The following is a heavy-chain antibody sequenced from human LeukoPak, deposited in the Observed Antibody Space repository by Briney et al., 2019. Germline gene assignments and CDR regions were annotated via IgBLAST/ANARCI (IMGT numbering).Heavy chain of an antibody. D-gene: IGHD4-17*01. CDR3: AKEKYGTDVGEDAFDI. V-gene: IGHV3-23*01. CDR1: GFTFSSYA. CDR2: ISGSGGST. J-gene: IGHJ3*02. Sequence: GGSLRLSCAASGFTFSSYAMSWVRQAPGKGLEWVSAISGSGGSTYYADSVKSRFTISRDNSKNTLYLQMNSLRAEDTAVYYCAKEKYGTDVGEDAFDIWGQGTMVTVSS.